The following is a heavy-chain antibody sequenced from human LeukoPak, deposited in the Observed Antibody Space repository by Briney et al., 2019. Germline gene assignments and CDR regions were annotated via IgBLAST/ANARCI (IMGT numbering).Heavy chain of an antibody. CDR2: ISGSGGSS. Sequence: GGSLRLSCAASGFTFSSYAMSWVRQAPGKGLELVSAISGSGGSSYYADSVKGRFTISRDNSKNTLYLQMNSLRAEDTAVYYCAKRSLSSSSYFDYWGQGTLVTVSS. V-gene: IGHV3-23*01. J-gene: IGHJ4*02. D-gene: IGHD6-6*01. CDR3: AKRSLSSSSYFDY. CDR1: GFTFSSYA.